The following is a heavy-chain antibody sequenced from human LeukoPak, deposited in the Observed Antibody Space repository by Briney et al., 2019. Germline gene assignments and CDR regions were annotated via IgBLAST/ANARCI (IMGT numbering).Heavy chain of an antibody. CDR3: ARDLVKSSRGGGDY. J-gene: IGHJ4*02. CDR2: IIPILGIA. CDR1: GGTFSSYA. V-gene: IGHV1-69*04. Sequence: ASVKVSCKASGGTFSSYAISWVRQAPGQGLEWMGRIIPILGIANYAQKFQGRVTITADKSTSTAYMELRSLRSDDTAVYYCARDLVKSSRGGGDYWGQGTLVTVSS. D-gene: IGHD6-13*01.